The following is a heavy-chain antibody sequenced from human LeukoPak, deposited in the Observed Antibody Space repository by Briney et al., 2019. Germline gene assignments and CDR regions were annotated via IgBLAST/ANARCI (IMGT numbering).Heavy chain of an antibody. CDR1: GYTFTSYG. Sequence: ASVKVSCKASGYTFTSYGISWVRPAPGQGLERMGWISAYNGNTNYAQNLQGRVTITTDTSTSTAYMDLRSLSSDDKAVYYCARENEGSVDWFDPWGQGTLVTVSS. V-gene: IGHV1-18*01. CDR2: ISAYNGNT. CDR3: ARENEGSVDWFDP. J-gene: IGHJ5*02. D-gene: IGHD4-23*01.